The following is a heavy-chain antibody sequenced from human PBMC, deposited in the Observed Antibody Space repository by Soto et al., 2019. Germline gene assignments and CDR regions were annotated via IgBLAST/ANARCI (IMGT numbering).Heavy chain of an antibody. CDR1: GGSISSGGYY. D-gene: IGHD2-15*01. V-gene: IGHV4-31*03. J-gene: IGHJ4*02. CDR3: ARGNGVYCSGGSCYETNFDY. CDR2: IYYSGST. Sequence: QVQLQESGPGLVKPSQTLSLTCTVSGGSISSGGYYWSWIRQHPGKGLEWIGYIYYSGSTYYNPSLKSRVTISVDTSKNQFSLKLSSVTAADTAVYYCARGNGVYCSGGSCYETNFDYWGQGTLVTVSS.